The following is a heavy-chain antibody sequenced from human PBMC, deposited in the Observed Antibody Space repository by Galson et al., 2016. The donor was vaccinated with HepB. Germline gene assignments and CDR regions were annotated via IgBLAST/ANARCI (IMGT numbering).Heavy chain of an antibody. CDR1: GFTFGDHA. J-gene: IGHJ3*02. V-gene: IGHV3-49*03. D-gene: IGHD6-19*01. CDR3: AREGGWDIDAFDI. CDR2: IRTQAYGGTT. Sequence: SLRLSCAASGFTFGDHAMSWFRQAPGKGLEWVAFIRTQAYGGTTEYAASVKGRFIISRDDSKNIVSLQMNSLKSEDTAVYLCAREGGWDIDAFDIWGRGTVFTGSS.